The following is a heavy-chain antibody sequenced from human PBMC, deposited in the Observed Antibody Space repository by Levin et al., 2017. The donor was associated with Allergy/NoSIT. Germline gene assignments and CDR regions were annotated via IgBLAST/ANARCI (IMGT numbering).Heavy chain of an antibody. V-gene: IGHV3-9*01. CDR3: VTGADSIAAAGAIDY. CDR2: ISWNGDTI. Sequence: GGSLRLSCAASGFIFDDYAMHWVRHAPGQGLERVSGISWNGDTIGYADSVKGRFIISRKKGENSLYLQMNSLRGEDTALYYCVTGADSIAAAGAIDYWGQGTLVTVSS. CDR1: GFIFDDYA. D-gene: IGHD6-25*01. J-gene: IGHJ4*02.